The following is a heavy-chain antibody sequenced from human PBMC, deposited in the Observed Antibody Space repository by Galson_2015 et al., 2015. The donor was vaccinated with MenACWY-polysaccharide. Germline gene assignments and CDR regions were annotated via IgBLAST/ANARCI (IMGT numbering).Heavy chain of an antibody. J-gene: IGHJ6*02. CDR2: ISSSDDTI. D-gene: IGHD5-18*01. CDR3: ARAVFGYSYTNYGMDV. CDR1: GFTFSSYE. V-gene: IGHV3-48*03. Sequence: SLRLSCAAPGFTFSSYEMNWVRQAPGKGLEWVSYISSSDDTIYYADSVKGRFTISRDNAKNSLYLQMNSLRAEDTAVYYCARAVFGYSYTNYGMDVWGQGTTVTVSS.